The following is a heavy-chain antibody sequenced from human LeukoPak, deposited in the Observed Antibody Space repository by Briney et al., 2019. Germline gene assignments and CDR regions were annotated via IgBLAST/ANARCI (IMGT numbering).Heavy chain of an antibody. Sequence: GGSLRLSCAASGFTFSSYEMNWVRQAPGKGLEWVSYISSSGSTIYYADSVKGRFTISRDNAKNSLYLQMNSLGAEDTAVYYCASPSDSYDTSGYYYWGQGTLVTVSS. V-gene: IGHV3-48*03. D-gene: IGHD3-22*01. CDR3: ASPSDSYDTSGYYY. CDR2: ISSSGSTI. J-gene: IGHJ4*02. CDR1: GFTFSSYE.